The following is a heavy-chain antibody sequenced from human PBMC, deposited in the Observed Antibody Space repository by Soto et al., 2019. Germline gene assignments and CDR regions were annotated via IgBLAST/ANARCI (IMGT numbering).Heavy chain of an antibody. V-gene: IGHV3-15*07. Sequence: GGSLRLSCAASGFTFSNAWMNWVRQAPGKELEWVGRIKSKTDGGTTDYAAPVKGRFTISRDNSKNTLYLQMNSLKTEDTAVYYCTAKFYDSSGYYDYWGQGTLVTVSS. CDR1: GFTFSNAW. D-gene: IGHD3-22*01. J-gene: IGHJ4*02. CDR2: IKSKTDGGTT. CDR3: TAKFYDSSGYYDY.